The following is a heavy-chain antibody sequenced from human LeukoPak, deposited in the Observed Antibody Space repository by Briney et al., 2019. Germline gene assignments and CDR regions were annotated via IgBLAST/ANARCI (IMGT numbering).Heavy chain of an antibody. V-gene: IGHV4-39*07. CDR3: ARVEAAAGFYYYYYMDV. CDR1: GGSISSSSYY. D-gene: IGHD6-13*01. J-gene: IGHJ6*03. Sequence: SETLSLTCTVSGGSISSSSYYWGWIRQPPGKGLEWIGSIYYSGSTYYNPSLKSRVTISVDTSKNQFSLELSSVTAADTAVYYCARVEAAAGFYYYYYMDVWGKGTTVTVSS. CDR2: IYYSGST.